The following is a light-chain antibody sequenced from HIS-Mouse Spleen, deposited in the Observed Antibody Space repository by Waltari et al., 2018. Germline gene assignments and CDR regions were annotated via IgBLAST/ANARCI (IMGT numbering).Light chain of an antibody. Sequence: QSALTQPASVSGSPGQSITISCPGTSSDVGGYNYVPWYQQHPGKAPKPMIYDVSNRPSGVSNRFSGSKSGNTASLTISGLQAEDEADYYCSSYTSSSTYVFGTGTKVTVL. CDR2: DVS. V-gene: IGLV2-14*03. CDR3: SSYTSSSTYV. J-gene: IGLJ1*01. CDR1: SSDVGGYNY.